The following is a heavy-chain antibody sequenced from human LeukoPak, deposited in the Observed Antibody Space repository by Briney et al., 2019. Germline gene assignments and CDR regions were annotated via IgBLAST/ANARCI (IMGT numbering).Heavy chain of an antibody. V-gene: IGHV1-69*06. CDR2: IIPIFGTA. J-gene: IGHJ3*02. CDR1: GDTFSSYA. Sequence: ASVKVSCKASGDTFSSYAISWVRQAPGQGLEWMGGIIPIFGTANYAQKFQGRVTITADKSTSTAYMELSSLRSADTAVYYCARDPTGYCSSTSCSDAFDIWGQGTMVTVSS. D-gene: IGHD2-2*01. CDR3: ARDPTGYCSSTSCSDAFDI.